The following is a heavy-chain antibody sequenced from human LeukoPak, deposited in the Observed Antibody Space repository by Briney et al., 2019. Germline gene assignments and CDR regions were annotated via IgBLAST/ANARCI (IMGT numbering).Heavy chain of an antibody. V-gene: IGHV3-23*01. D-gene: IGHD5-12*01. CDR1: GFTFSSYA. Sequence: GGSLRLSCAASGFTFSSYAMSWVRQAPGKGLEWVSAISGSGGSTYYADSVKGRFTIPRDNSKNTLYLQMNSLRAEDTAVYYCAKPHSGYDWGFDYWGQGTLVTVSS. CDR3: AKPHSGYDWGFDY. J-gene: IGHJ4*02. CDR2: ISGSGGST.